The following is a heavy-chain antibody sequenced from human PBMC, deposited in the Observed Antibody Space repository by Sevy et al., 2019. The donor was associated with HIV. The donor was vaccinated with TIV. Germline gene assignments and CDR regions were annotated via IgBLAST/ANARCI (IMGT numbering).Heavy chain of an antibody. CDR1: GFTFTLYS. V-gene: IGHV3-30-3*01. CDR2: ISFDGSNK. CDR3: ALERLSSDVAEYFQN. J-gene: IGHJ1*01. D-gene: IGHD1-1*01. Sequence: GGSLRLSCAASGFTFTLYSMHWVRQAPGKGLEWVATISFDGSNKHYADSVKGRFTISRDNSQNSLYLQINSLRTEDMAVYYCALERLSSDVAEYFQNWGQGTLVTVSS.